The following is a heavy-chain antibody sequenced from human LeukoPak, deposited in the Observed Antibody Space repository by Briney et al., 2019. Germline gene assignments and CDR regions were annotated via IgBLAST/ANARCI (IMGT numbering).Heavy chain of an antibody. J-gene: IGHJ4*02. CDR2: INPNSGGT. Sequence: ASVKVSCKASGYTFTSYDINWVRQATGQGLEWMGWINPNSGGTNYAQKFQGRVTMTRDTSISTAYMELSRLRSDDTAVYYCARARAAAGSDYWGQGTLVTVSS. D-gene: IGHD6-13*01. V-gene: IGHV1-2*02. CDR1: GYTFTSYD. CDR3: ARARAAAGSDY.